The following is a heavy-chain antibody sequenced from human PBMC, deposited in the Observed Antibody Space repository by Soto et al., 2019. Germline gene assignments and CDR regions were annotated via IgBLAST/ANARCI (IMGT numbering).Heavy chain of an antibody. CDR2: ISAYNGNT. D-gene: IGHD6-19*01. CDR3: ARSAIAVAGDGVDY. Sequence: ASVKVSCKASGYTFTRYVISWVLQAPGQGLEWMGWISAYNGNTNYAQKLQGRVTMTTDTSTSTAYMELRSLRSDDTAVYYCARSAIAVAGDGVDYWGQGTLVTVSS. J-gene: IGHJ4*02. V-gene: IGHV1-18*01. CDR1: GYTFTRYV.